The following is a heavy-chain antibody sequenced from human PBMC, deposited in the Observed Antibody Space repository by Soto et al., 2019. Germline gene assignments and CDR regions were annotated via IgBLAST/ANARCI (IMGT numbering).Heavy chain of an antibody. CDR2: IIPLFDTT. D-gene: IGHD2-8*01. J-gene: IGHJ4*02. V-gene: IGHV1-69*06. CDR3: ASGGCTNGICLVPDY. CDR1: GGTFSTYA. Sequence: GASAKVSCKASGGTFSTYAISWVRQAPGQGLEWMGGIIPLFDTTNYAQNFQDRIIFTADMSTNTAYMELSSLRSEDTAVYYCASGGCTNGICLVPDYWGQGTLVTVSS.